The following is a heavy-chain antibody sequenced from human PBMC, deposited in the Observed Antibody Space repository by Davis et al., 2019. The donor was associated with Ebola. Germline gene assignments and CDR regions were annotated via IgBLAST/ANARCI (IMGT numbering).Heavy chain of an antibody. Sequence: AASVKVSCKASGNTFTTYAMHWVRQAPGQRLEWMGWINAGNGNTKYSQKFQGRVTITRDTSANTAYMELSSLGSEDTAVYYCAREVTGVPYWYFDLWGRGTLVTVSS. CDR1: GNTFTTYA. D-gene: IGHD7-27*01. CDR3: AREVTGVPYWYFDL. J-gene: IGHJ2*01. V-gene: IGHV1-3*01. CDR2: INAGNGNT.